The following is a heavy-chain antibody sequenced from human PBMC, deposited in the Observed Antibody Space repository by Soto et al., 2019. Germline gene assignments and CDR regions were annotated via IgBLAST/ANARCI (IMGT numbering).Heavy chain of an antibody. V-gene: IGHV3-23*01. J-gene: IGHJ5*02. CDR1: GFIFKNFA. Sequence: GSLGLACVVSGFIFKNFAINGVRQAPGKGLEWVSVIRGTGLNTYYAGSVKGRFTISRDNSKNTVYLQMDSLTVEDTGIYYCAKRASPANIDNWFDPWGPGTQVTVYS. CDR2: IRGTGLNT. CDR3: AKRASPANIDNWFDP. D-gene: IGHD2-15*01.